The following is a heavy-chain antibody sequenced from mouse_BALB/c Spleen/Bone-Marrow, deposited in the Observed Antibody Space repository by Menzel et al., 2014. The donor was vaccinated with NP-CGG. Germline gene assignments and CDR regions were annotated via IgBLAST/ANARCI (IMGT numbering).Heavy chain of an antibody. D-gene: IGHD1-1*01. CDR1: GFNIKDTY. V-gene: IGHV14-3*02. CDR2: IDPANGNT. J-gene: IGHJ2*01. CDR3: ASYCYGHYFDY. Sequence: VQLQQSGAELVKPGASVKLSCTASGFNIKDTYMHWVKQRPEQGLEWIGRIDPANGNTKYDPKFQGKATITADTSSNTAYLQLSSLTSEDTAVYYCASYCYGHYFDYWGQGTALTVSS.